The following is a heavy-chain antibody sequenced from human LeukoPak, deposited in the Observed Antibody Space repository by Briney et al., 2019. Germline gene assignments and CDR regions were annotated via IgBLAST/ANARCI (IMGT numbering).Heavy chain of an antibody. Sequence: AGGSLTLPCAASGFTLSNYWMHWVRQAPGEGLVWVSRVDPYGTTTNYADSVTGRFTTSRDNAKKTLYLQMNSLRAEDTALYYCTRVQAGRSGLMDGWGRGTTVTVSS. CDR2: VDPYGTTT. D-gene: IGHD2-8*02. CDR1: GFTLSNYW. J-gene: IGHJ6*01. CDR3: TRVQAGRSGLMDG. V-gene: IGHV3-74*01.